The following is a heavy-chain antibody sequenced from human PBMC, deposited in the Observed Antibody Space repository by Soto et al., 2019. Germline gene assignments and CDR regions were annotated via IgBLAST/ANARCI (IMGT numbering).Heavy chain of an antibody. J-gene: IGHJ4*02. Sequence: QVQLVQSGAEVKKPGSSVKVSCKASGGTFSSYTISWVRQAPGQRLEWMGRIIPILNIANYAQNFQGRVTITADNSTSPAYMELSSLRSEDTAVYYCATERDMTSVTPGYFDYWGQGTLVTVSS. CDR2: IIPILNIA. CDR1: GGTFSSYT. V-gene: IGHV1-69*08. D-gene: IGHD4-17*01. CDR3: ATERDMTSVTPGYFDY.